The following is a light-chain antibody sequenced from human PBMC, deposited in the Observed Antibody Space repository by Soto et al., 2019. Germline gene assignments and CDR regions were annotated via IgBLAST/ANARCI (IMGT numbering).Light chain of an antibody. V-gene: IGLV2-8*01. Sequence: QSVLTQPPSASGSPGQSVTISCTGTSSDVGGYNYVSWYQQHPSEAPKLMIYEVSERPSGVPDRFSGTKSGNTASLTVSGLQAEDEADYYCSSFAGYNNYVLFGGGTKLTVL. CDR3: SSFAGYNNYVL. CDR2: EVS. CDR1: SSDVGGYNY. J-gene: IGLJ2*01.